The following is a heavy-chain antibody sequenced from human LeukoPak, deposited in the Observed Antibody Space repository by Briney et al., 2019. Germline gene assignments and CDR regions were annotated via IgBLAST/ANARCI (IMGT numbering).Heavy chain of an antibody. J-gene: IGHJ6*03. V-gene: IGHV1-8*03. CDR3: ASRISQYYYDSSGYSYVNYYYMDV. CDR2: MNPNSGNT. Sequence: ASVKLSCTASVYTFTIYDINWVRQATGQGLEWMGWMNPNSGNTGYAQKFQGRVTITRNTSISTAYMELSSLRSEDTAVYFCASRISQYYYDSSGYSYVNYYYMDVWGKGTTVTVSS. CDR1: VYTFTIYD. D-gene: IGHD3-22*01.